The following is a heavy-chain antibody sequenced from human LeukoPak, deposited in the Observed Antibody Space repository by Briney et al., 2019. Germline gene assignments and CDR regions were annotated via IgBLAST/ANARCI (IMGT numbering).Heavy chain of an antibody. J-gene: IGHJ4*02. D-gene: IGHD3-10*01. CDR3: ARGLGSFDY. Sequence: GGSLRLSCAASGFRFSSYWMSWVRQAPGKGLEWVANINLDGSEKSYVDSVEGRFTISRDNAKNSLYLQMNSLRAEDTALYYCARGLGSFDYWGQGTLVTVSS. V-gene: IGHV3-7*03. CDR2: INLDGSEK. CDR1: GFRFSSYW.